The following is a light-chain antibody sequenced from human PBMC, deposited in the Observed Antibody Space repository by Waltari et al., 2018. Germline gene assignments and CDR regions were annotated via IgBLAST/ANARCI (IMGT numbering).Light chain of an antibody. CDR2: GAS. CDR1: QDISYF. V-gene: IGKV1-33*01. CDR3: QRYDDFPLA. J-gene: IGKJ5*01. Sequence: DIQMTQSPSSLSASVGDRVTITCRASQDISYFVSWYQQRPGEAPKLLIYGASNLETGVPLGFSGSGSGTEFNLPFSSLQPEDIATYYCQRYDDFPLAFGQGTRLDIK.